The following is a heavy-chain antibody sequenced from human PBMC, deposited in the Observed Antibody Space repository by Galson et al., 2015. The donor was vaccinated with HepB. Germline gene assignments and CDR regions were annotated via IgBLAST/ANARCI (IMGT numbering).Heavy chain of an antibody. J-gene: IGHJ4*02. Sequence: SLRLSCAASGFSFTRYAMTWVRQAPGKGLEWVSSITSSGGISYYTDSVKGRFTVSRANSKNTLLLQFDSLRAEDTAMYFCAKDGIMVANNPYHFHYWGQGTLVTVSS. CDR3: AKDGIMVANNPYHFHY. CDR2: ITSSGGIS. V-gene: IGHV3-23*01. D-gene: IGHD2-15*01. CDR1: GFSFTRYA.